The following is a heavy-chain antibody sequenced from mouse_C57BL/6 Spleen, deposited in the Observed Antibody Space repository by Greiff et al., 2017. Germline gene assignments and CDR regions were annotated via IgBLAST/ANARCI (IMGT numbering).Heavy chain of an antibody. Sequence: EVQVVESGAELVRPGASVKLSCTASGFNIKDDYMHWVKQRPEQGLEWIGWIDPENGDTEYASKFQGKATITADTSSNTAYLQLSSLTSEDTAVYYCTTTSPIAYWGQGTLVTVSA. D-gene: IGHD6-2*01. CDR1: GFNIKDDY. J-gene: IGHJ3*01. V-gene: IGHV14-4*01. CDR3: TTTSPIAY. CDR2: IDPENGDT.